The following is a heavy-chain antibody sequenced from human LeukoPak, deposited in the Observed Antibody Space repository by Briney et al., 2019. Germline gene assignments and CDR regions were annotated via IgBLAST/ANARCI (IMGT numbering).Heavy chain of an antibody. Sequence: SQTLSLTCTVSGGSISSGYYYWSWIRQPAGKGLEWIGRIYTSGNTNYNPSLKSRVTISLDTSKNQFSLKLRSVTASDTAVYYCARPGLYGDYHADIWGQGTMVTV. V-gene: IGHV4-61*02. CDR2: IYTSGNT. J-gene: IGHJ3*02. CDR1: GGSISSGYYY. CDR3: ARPGLYGDYHADI. D-gene: IGHD4-17*01.